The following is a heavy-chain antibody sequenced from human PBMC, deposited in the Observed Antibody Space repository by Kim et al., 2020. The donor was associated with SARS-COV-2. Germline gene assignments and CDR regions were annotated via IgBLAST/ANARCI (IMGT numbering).Heavy chain of an antibody. D-gene: IGHD6-19*01. Sequence: GGSLRLSCAASGFTFSSYGMHWVRQAPGKGLEWVAVISYDGSNKYYADSVKGRFTISRDNSKNTLYLQMNSLRAEDTAVYYCAKAGIAVAGTGYYFDYWGQGTLVTVSS. J-gene: IGHJ4*02. CDR3: AKAGIAVAGTGYYFDY. CDR1: GFTFSSYG. CDR2: ISYDGSNK. V-gene: IGHV3-30*18.